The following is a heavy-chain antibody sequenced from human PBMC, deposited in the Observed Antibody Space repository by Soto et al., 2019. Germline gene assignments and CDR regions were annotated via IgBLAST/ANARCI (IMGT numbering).Heavy chain of an antibody. J-gene: IGHJ4*02. CDR1: GGSFSGYY. Sequence: SETLPLTCAVYGGSFSGYYWSWIRQPPGKGLEWIGEINHSGSTNYNPSLKSRVTISVDTSKNQFSLKLSSVTAADTAVYYCARGRRTAVTIDYWGQGTLVTVSS. V-gene: IGHV4-34*01. CDR3: ARGRRTAVTIDY. CDR2: INHSGST. D-gene: IGHD4-17*01.